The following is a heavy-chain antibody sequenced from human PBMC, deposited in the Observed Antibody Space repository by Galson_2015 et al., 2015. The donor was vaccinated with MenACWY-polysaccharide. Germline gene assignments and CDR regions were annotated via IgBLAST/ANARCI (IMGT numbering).Heavy chain of an antibody. Sequence: SLRLSCAASGFTFNSYTMSWVRQAPGKGLEWVSAISGSGASTYYADSVKGRFTISRDNSKSTLYLQMNSLGAEDTAVYYCANPGLSTGRSSDVDYWGQGTLVTVSS. CDR2: ISGSGAST. J-gene: IGHJ4*02. V-gene: IGHV3-23*01. CDR1: GFTFNSYT. CDR3: ANPGLSTGRSSDVDY. D-gene: IGHD6-25*01.